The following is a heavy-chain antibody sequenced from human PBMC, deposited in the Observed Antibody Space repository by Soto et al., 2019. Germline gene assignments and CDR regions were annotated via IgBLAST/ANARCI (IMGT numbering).Heavy chain of an antibody. CDR2: IIPLFNTS. D-gene: IGHD3-22*01. V-gene: IGHV1-69*13. CDR1: GGTFSSYG. Sequence: SVKVSCKASGGTFSSYGISWVRQAPGQGLEWMGGIIPLFNTSKYAQKFQGRVTITADESTSTAYMELSSLTSEDTAFYYCARDRYSDSSGFYFESGYWGQGNLVTVSS. J-gene: IGHJ4*02. CDR3: ARDRYSDSSGFYFESGY.